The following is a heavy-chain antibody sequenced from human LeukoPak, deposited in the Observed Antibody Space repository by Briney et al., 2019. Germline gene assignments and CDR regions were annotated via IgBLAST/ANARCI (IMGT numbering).Heavy chain of an antibody. CDR3: AREYRYYYDRSGSYYFDY. CDR1: GGSISSGSYY. Sequence: SQTLSLTCTVSGGSISSGSYYWSWIRQPAGKGLEWIGRIYTSGSTNHNPSLKSRVTISVDTSKNQLSLKLRSVTAADTAVYYCAREYRYYYDRSGSYYFDYWGQGTLVTVSS. CDR2: IYTSGST. D-gene: IGHD3-22*01. J-gene: IGHJ4*02. V-gene: IGHV4-61*02.